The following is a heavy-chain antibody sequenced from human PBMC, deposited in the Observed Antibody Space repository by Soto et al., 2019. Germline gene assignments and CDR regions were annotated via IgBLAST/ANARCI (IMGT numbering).Heavy chain of an antibody. Sequence: SETLSLTCAVSGGSISSGGYSWSWIRQPPGKGLEWIGYIYHSGSTYYNPSLKSRVTISVDRSKNQFSLKLSSVTAADTAVYYCARGVAHYDILTGSFNWLDPWGQGTLVTVSS. J-gene: IGHJ5*02. D-gene: IGHD3-9*01. CDR2: IYHSGST. CDR3: ARGVAHYDILTGSFNWLDP. CDR1: GGSISSGGYS. V-gene: IGHV4-30-2*01.